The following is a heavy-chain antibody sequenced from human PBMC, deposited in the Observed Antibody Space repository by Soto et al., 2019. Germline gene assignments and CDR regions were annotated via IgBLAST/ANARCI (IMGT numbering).Heavy chain of an antibody. CDR1: GFTFSNYA. CDR2: ISGGGAAP. D-gene: IGHD1-20*01. J-gene: IGHJ4*02. V-gene: IGHV3-23*01. CDR3: AKDLRYNWNPEGPAGLDY. Sequence: PGGSLRLSCEASGFTFSNYAMSWVRQAPGRGLEWVSAISGGGAAPYYVDSVKGRFTISRDNIKITLYLQMNNLRAEDTGVYYCAKDLRYNWNPEGPAGLDYWGQGIMVTVYS.